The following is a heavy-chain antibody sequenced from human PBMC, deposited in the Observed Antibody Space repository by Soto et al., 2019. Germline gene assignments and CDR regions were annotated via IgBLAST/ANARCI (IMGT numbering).Heavy chain of an antibody. V-gene: IGHV4-61*01. CDR1: GGSVSSGSYY. CDR2: IYYSGST. J-gene: IGHJ6*02. CDR3: ARGIEGWYQGRYYYGMDV. Sequence: QVQLQESGPGLVKPSETLSLTCTVSGGSVSSGSYYWSWIRQPPGKGLEWIGYIYYSGSTNYNPTPQSRVTISGDTSKNQFSLQLSSVTAADTAVYYCARGIEGWYQGRYYYGMDVWGQGTTVTVSS. D-gene: IGHD6-19*01.